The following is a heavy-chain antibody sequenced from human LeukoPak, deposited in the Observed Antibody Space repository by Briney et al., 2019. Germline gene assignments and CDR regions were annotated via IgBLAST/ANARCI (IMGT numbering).Heavy chain of an antibody. J-gene: IGHJ5*02. D-gene: IGHD3-10*01. CDR1: GFTFVTYA. Sequence: PGGSLRLSCAASGFTFVTYAMSWVRQAPGKGLEWVGGISISSVDSYYADSVKGRFSISRDDSKNTLYLQMDRLTDEDTAVYYCAKDRELLFAHCWIDLWGQGTLVTVSS. CDR2: ISISSVDS. CDR3: AKDRELLFAHCWIDL. V-gene: IGHV3-23*01.